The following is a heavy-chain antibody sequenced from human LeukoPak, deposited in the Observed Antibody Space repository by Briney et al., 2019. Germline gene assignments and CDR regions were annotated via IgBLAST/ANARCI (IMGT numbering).Heavy chain of an antibody. CDR2: ISSSGSTT. D-gene: IGHD4/OR15-4a*01. Sequence: GGSLRLSCAASGFTFTNYEMNWVRQAPRKGVEWVSYISSSGSTTYYADSVKARFTISRDNAKNSLYLQMNSVRAEDTAVYYCARAPSVANFLWFDPWGQETLVTVSS. J-gene: IGHJ5*02. CDR3: ARAPSVANFLWFDP. CDR1: GFTFTNYE. V-gene: IGHV3-48*03.